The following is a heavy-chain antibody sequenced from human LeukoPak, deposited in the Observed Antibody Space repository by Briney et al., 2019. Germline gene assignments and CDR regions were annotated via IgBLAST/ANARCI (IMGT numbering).Heavy chain of an antibody. D-gene: IGHD3-3*01. V-gene: IGHV3-30*02. J-gene: IGHJ4*02. Sequence: GGSLRLSCAGSGFIFNHYGMHWVRQAPGKGLEWVSFIRYDGSKKYHADSVKGRFTISRDDSKNTLFLQMNSLRADDTAVYYCAKDGDTSYYDLDSWGQGTVVTVSS. CDR1: GFIFNHYG. CDR3: AKDGDTSYYDLDS. CDR2: IRYDGSKK.